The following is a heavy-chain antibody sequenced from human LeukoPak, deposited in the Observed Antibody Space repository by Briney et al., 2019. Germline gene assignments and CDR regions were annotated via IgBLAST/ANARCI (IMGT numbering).Heavy chain of an antibody. CDR2: INPNSGGT. V-gene: IGHV1-2*04. CDR3: ARGSGDYPFDY. CDR1: GYTFTGYY. J-gene: IGHJ4*02. D-gene: IGHD4-17*01. Sequence: ASVTVSCKASGYTFTGYYMHWVRPAPGQGLEWMGWINPNSGGTNYAQKFQGWVTMTRDTSISTAYMELSRLRSDDTAVYYCARGSGDYPFDYWGQGTLVTVSS.